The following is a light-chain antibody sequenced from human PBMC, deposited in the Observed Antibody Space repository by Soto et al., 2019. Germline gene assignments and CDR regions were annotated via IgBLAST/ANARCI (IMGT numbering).Light chain of an antibody. CDR3: QLLNSSPFT. CDR2: DAS. J-gene: IGKJ3*01. CDR1: QGISSN. V-gene: IGKV1-9*01. Sequence: DIQLTQSPSFLSASVGDRVTIACRASQGISSNLAWYQQKPGKAPNLLIYDASTLQSGVPSRFSGSGSGTEFTLTISSLQPEDFATYYCQLLNSSPFTFGPGTEVDIK.